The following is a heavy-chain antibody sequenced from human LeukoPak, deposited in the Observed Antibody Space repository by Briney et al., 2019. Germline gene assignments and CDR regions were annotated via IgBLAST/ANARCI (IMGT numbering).Heavy chain of an antibody. Sequence: SETLSLTCTVSGGSISSYYWSWIRQPPGKGLGWIGYICYSGSTNYNPSLKSRVTISVDTSKNQFSLKLSSVTAADTAVYYCARGSRRYCSGGSCYPELVHWGQGTLVTVSS. J-gene: IGHJ4*02. V-gene: IGHV4-59*01. CDR3: ARGSRRYCSGGSCYPELVH. CDR1: GGSISSYY. CDR2: ICYSGST. D-gene: IGHD2-15*01.